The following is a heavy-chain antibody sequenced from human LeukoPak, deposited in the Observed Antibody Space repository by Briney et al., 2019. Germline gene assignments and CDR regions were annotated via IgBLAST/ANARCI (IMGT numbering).Heavy chain of an antibody. CDR3: ARVSCSSTSCYRFDP. V-gene: IGHV4-59*08. J-gene: IGHJ5*02. D-gene: IGHD2-2*01. Sequence: SETLSLTCTVSGGSMRGSYWSWIRQPPGKGLEWIGFIHYNGNTNYSPSLKSRVTISLDTSKNQVSLRVTSVTATDTAVYYCARVSCSSTSCYRFDPWGQGTLVTVSS. CDR1: GGSMRGSY. CDR2: IHYNGNT.